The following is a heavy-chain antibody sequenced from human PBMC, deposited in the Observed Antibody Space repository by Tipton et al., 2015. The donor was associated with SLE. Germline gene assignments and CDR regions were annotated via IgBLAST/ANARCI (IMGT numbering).Heavy chain of an antibody. CDR1: DGSFSGYY. CDR2: INHSGST. D-gene: IGHD5-12*01. CDR3: AREGGYHPYSFDY. J-gene: IGHJ4*02. Sequence: TLSLTCSVYDGSFSGYYWTWIRQPPGKGLEWIGEINHSGSTYYNPSLKSRVTISVDTSKNQFSLKLNSVTAADTAMYYCAREGGYHPYSFDYWGQGTLVTVSS. V-gene: IGHV4-34*01.